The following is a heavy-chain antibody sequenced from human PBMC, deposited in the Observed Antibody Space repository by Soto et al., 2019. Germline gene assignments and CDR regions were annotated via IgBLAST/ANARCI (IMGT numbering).Heavy chain of an antibody. CDR3: ARDRTHYSDEGALLHYGMDV. Sequence: QVQLQESGPGLVKPSETLSLTCTVSGGSISNHYWSWTRQPPGKGLEWIGYISYSGNTNYNPSLXXRATMSVDTSXXQXSXXLSSVAAADTAVYYCARDRTHYSDEGALLHYGMDVWGQGTTVTVSS. V-gene: IGHV4-59*11. CDR2: ISYSGNT. J-gene: IGHJ6*02. CDR1: GGSISNHY. D-gene: IGHD2-15*01.